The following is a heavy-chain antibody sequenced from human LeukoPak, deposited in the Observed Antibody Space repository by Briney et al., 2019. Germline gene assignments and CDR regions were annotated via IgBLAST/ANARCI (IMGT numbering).Heavy chain of an antibody. D-gene: IGHD6-13*01. CDR1: GFSFSSNY. J-gene: IGHJ4*02. CDR3: ARDGDRYSSSWFDY. V-gene: IGHV3-66*02. CDR2: TYSGGTT. Sequence: GGSLRLSCAASGFSFSSNYMTWVRQAPGKGLEWLSVTYSGGTTYYSDSVTGRFTISRDNSKNTLYLQMNSLRAEDTAVYYCARDGDRYSSSWFDYWGQGTLVTVSS.